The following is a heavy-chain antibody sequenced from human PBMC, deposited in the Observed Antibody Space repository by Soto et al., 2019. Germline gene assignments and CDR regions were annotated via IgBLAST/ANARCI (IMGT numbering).Heavy chain of an antibody. CDR3: ARYLTGTYMGAAFSENAFDI. V-gene: IGHV3-21*01. Sequence: EVQLVESGGGLVKPGGSLRLSCAASGFTFSSYSMNWVRQAPGKGLEWVSSISSSSSYIYYADSVKGRFTISRNNAKNSLYLQMNSLRAEDTAVYYCARYLTGTYMGAAFSENAFDIWGQGTMVTVSS. CDR2: ISSSSSYI. J-gene: IGHJ3*02. CDR1: GFTFSSYS. D-gene: IGHD3-16*01.